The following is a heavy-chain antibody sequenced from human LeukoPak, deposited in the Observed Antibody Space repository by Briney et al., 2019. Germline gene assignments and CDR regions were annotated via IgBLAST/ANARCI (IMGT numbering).Heavy chain of an antibody. CDR2: IYPYDSDT. Sequence: AESLKISCKGSGYSVTNYCSAWVRQRPAKGLEWMGIIYPYDSDTRYSPSFQGQVTISADKSISTAYLQWSSLKASDTAMYYCARIWLRAFDIWGQGTMVTVSS. CDR1: GYSVTNYC. CDR3: ARIWLRAFDI. J-gene: IGHJ3*02. V-gene: IGHV5-51*01. D-gene: IGHD3-16*01.